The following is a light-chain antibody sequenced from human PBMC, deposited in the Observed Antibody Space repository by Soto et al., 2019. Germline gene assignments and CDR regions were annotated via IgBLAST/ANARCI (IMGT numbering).Light chain of an antibody. J-gene: IGLJ1*01. Sequence: QSALTQPASVSGSPGQSITISCTGTSSDVGAYPSVSWYQQHPGKAPKLMIYEVINRPSGVSNRFSGSKSANTASLTISGLQADDEAHDYCTSYTSDNRNYVFGTGTKLTVL. CDR2: EVI. V-gene: IGLV2-14*01. CDR3: TSYTSDNRNYV. CDR1: SSDVGAYPS.